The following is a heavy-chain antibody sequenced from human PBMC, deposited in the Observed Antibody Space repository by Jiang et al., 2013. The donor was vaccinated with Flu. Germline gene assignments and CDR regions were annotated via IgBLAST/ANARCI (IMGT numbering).Heavy chain of an antibody. Sequence: SVKVSCKASGYTFTGYYMHWVRQAPGQGLEWMGGIIPILGIANYAQKFQGRVTITADKSTSTAYMELSSLRSEDTAVYYCAVGAYYFDYWGQGTLVTVSS. CDR3: AVGAYYFDY. J-gene: IGHJ4*02. CDR1: GYTFTGYY. CDR2: IIPILGIA. D-gene: IGHD1-26*01. V-gene: IGHV1-69*10.